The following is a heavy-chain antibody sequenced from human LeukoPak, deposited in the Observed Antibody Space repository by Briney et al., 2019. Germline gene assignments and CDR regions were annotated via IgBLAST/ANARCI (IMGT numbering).Heavy chain of an antibody. CDR2: INHSGST. D-gene: IGHD6-19*01. CDR3: ARAGIAVAGTDYYYGMDV. CDR1: GGSFSGYY. J-gene: IGHJ6*02. Sequence: SETLSLTCAVYGGSFSGYYWSWIRQPPGKGLEWIGEINHSGSTNYNPSLKSRVTISVDTSKNQFSLKLSSVTAADTAVYYCARAGIAVAGTDYYYGMDVWGQGTTVTVSS. V-gene: IGHV4-34*01.